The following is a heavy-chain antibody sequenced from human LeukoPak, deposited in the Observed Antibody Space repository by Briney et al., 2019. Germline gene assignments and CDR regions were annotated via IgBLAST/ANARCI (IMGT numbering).Heavy chain of an antibody. CDR2: ISNSGSTI. J-gene: IGHJ4*02. Sequence: PGGSLRLSCAASGFTFSSYEMNWVRQAPGKGLEWVSYISNSGSTIYYADSVKGRFTISRDNAKNSLYLQMNSLRAADTATYFCVKDAPLPFDFWGQGALVIVSS. CDR3: VKDAPLPFDF. D-gene: IGHD2-15*01. V-gene: IGHV3-48*03. CDR1: GFTFSSYE.